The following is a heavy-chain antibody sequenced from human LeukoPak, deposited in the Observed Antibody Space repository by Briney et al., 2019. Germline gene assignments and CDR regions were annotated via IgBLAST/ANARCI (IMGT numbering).Heavy chain of an antibody. Sequence: PSETLSLTCAVYGGSFSGYYWSWIRQPPGKGLEWIGEINHSGSTNSNPSLKSRVTISVDTSKNQFSLKLSSVTAADTAVYYCAGPSVGFDYWGQGTLVTVSS. CDR2: INHSGST. CDR1: GGSFSGYY. V-gene: IGHV4-34*01. J-gene: IGHJ4*02. CDR3: AGPSVGFDY.